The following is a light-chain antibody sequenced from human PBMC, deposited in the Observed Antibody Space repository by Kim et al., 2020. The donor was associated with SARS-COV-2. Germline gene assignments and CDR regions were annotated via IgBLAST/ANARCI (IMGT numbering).Light chain of an antibody. CDR2: RNN. CDR3: AAWDDSLSGRV. J-gene: IGLJ3*02. V-gene: IGLV1-47*01. Sequence: GRRVTISCSGRSSNIGSNYVYWYQQLPGTAPKLLIYRNNQRPSGVPDRFSGSKSGTSASLAISGLRSEDEADYYCAAWDDSLSGRVFGGGTQLTVL. CDR1: SSNIGSNY.